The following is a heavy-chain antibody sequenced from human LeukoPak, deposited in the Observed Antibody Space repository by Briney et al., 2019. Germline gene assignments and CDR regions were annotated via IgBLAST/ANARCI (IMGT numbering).Heavy chain of an antibody. CDR1: GYRFTSYW. D-gene: IGHD6-19*01. J-gene: IGHJ4*02. CDR2: IYPGDSDT. CDR3: ARPGSGWYSPFDY. V-gene: IGHV5-51*01. Sequence: GESLKISCQGSGYRFTSYWIGWVRQMPGKGLEWMGIIYPGDSDTRYSPSFQGQVTISADKSISTAYLQWSSLKASDTAMYYCARPGSGWYSPFDYWGQGTLVTVSS.